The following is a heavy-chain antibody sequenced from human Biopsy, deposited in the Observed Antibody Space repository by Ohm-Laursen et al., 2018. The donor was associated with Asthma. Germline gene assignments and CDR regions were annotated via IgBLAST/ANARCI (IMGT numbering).Heavy chain of an antibody. CDR3: ASQSSGPDFWSGYYYFDY. J-gene: IGHJ4*02. Sequence: SLRPSCTASGFTFSSYAMSWVRQAPGKGLEWVSAISGSGGSTYYADSVKGRFTISRDNSKNTLYLQMNSLRAEDTAVYYCASQSSGPDFWSGYYYFDYWGQGTLVTVSS. D-gene: IGHD3-3*01. CDR2: ISGSGGST. V-gene: IGHV3-23*01. CDR1: GFTFSSYA.